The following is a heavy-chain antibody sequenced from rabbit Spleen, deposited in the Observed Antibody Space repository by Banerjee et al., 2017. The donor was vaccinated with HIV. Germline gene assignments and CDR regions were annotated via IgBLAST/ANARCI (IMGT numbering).Heavy chain of an antibody. J-gene: IGHJ4*01. D-gene: IGHD1-1*01. CDR2: INASTGKP. CDR1: GFSFSDRDV. CDR3: ARDLVGVIGWNFYL. V-gene: IGHV1S45*01. Sequence: QEQLVESGGGLVQPGASLTLTCKASGFSFSDRDVMCWVRQAPGKGLEWIACINASTGKPVYATWASGRFTISRTSSTTVTLRMTSLTAADRATYFCARDLVGVIGWNFYLWGPGTLVTVS.